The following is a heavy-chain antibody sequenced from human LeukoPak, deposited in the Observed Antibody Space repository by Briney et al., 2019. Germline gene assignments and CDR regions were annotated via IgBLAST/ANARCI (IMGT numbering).Heavy chain of an antibody. Sequence: SETLSLTCAVYGGSFSGYYWSWIRQPPGKGLEWIGEINHSGSTNYNPSLKSRVTISVDTSKNQFSLKLSSVTAADTAVYYCARQNLPVLLDSSGYGHFDYWGQGTLVTVSS. CDR3: ARQNLPVLLDSSGYGHFDY. CDR1: GGSFSGYY. D-gene: IGHD5-12*01. J-gene: IGHJ4*02. V-gene: IGHV4-34*01. CDR2: INHSGST.